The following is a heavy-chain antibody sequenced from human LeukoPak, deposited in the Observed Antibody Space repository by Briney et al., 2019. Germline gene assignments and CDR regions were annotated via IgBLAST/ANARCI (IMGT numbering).Heavy chain of an antibody. Sequence: GGSLRLSCAASGFTFSDYSMNWVRQAPGKGLEWVSSISRSSRHVYYAGSVKGRFTISRDNAKNSLYLRMNSLRAEDMAVYFCVRDLMGSGSTTAYLHHWGQGTLVTVSS. CDR2: ISRSSRHV. CDR1: GFTFSDYS. V-gene: IGHV3-21*01. CDR3: VRDLMGSGSTTAYLHH. J-gene: IGHJ1*01. D-gene: IGHD1-1*01.